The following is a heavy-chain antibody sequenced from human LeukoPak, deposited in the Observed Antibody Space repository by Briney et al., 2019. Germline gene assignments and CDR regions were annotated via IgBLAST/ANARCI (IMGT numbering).Heavy chain of an antibody. J-gene: IGHJ4*02. CDR3: ARGRGKKWLRSEYYFDY. CDR2: INPSGGST. CDR1: GYTFTSYY. D-gene: IGHD5-12*01. Sequence: GASVKVSCKASGYTFTSYYMHWVRQAPGQGLEWMGIINPSGGSTSYAQKFQGRVTMTRDTSTSTVYMELSSLRSEDTAVYYCARGRGKKWLRSEYYFDYWGQGTLVTVSS. V-gene: IGHV1-46*01.